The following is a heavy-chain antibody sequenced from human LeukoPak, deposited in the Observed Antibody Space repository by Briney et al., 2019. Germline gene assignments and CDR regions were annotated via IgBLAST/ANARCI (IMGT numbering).Heavy chain of an antibody. CDR1: GYTFTGYN. V-gene: IGHV1-2*02. Sequence: ASVKVSCKASGYTFTGYNMHWVRQAPGQGLEWMGWMSPNSGDTKYPQKFQGRVTMTRDTSISTAYMELTGLTFDDTAVYYCASGSGRSWFDPWGQGTLVTVSS. J-gene: IGHJ5*02. D-gene: IGHD3-10*01. CDR2: MSPNSGDT. CDR3: ASGSGRSWFDP.